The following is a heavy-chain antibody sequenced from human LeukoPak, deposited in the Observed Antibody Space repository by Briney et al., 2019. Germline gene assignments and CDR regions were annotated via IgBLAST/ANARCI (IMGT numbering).Heavy chain of an antibody. J-gene: IGHJ5*02. CDR3: ARHAGYGLGLQGFDP. CDR1: GGSISSGGYY. V-gene: IGHV4-61*08. CDR2: IYYSGST. Sequence: PSETLSLTCTVSGGSISSGGYYWSWIRQHPGKGLEWIGYIYYSGSTNYNPSLKSRVTISVDTSKNQFSLKLSSVTAADRAVYYCARHAGYGLGLQGFDPWGQGTLVTVYS. D-gene: IGHD3-10*01.